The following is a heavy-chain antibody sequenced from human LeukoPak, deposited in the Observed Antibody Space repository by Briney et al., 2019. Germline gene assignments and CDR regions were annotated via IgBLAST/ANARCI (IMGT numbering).Heavy chain of an antibody. J-gene: IGHJ4*02. CDR3: ASRTSSGSSWYRPFDY. Sequence: SETLSLTCSVSGDSIGTYYWTWIRQPPGKGLEWIGSSYYSGSTNYNPSLKSRVTISVDTSKNQFSLKLNSVTAADTAVYYCASRTSSGSSWYRPFDYWGQGTLVTVSS. CDR2: SYYSGST. CDR1: GDSIGTYY. D-gene: IGHD6-13*01. V-gene: IGHV4-59*01.